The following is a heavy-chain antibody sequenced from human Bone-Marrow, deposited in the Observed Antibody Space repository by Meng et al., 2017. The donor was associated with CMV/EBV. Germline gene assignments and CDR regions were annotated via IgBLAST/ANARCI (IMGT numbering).Heavy chain of an antibody. CDR3: ARGSAVGAMGCDD. D-gene: IGHD1-26*01. V-gene: IGHV1-69*13. J-gene: IGHJ4*02. CDR1: GGSFSSYT. CDR2: IIPMFGTV. Sequence: SVKVSCKASGGSFSSYTFSWVRQAPGQGLEWMGEIIPMFGTVNSAQKFQGRVTITADESTTTAYMDLSSLRSDDTALYFCARGSAVGAMGCDDWGQGTLVTVSS.